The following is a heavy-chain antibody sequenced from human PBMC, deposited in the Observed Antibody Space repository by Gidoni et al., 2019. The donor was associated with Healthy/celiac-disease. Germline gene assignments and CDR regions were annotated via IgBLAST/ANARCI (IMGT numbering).Heavy chain of an antibody. CDR3: AGLSRYNWNDRPGWFDP. V-gene: IGHV3-23*01. J-gene: IGHJ5*02. CDR1: GFTFSSYA. CDR2: ISGSGGST. Sequence: EVQLLESGGGLVQPGGSLRLSCAASGFTFSSYAMSWVRQAPGKGLEWVSAISGSGGSTYYADSVKGRFTISRDNSKNTLYLQMNSLRAEDTAVYYCAGLSRYNWNDRPGWFDPWGQGTLVTVSS. D-gene: IGHD1-20*01.